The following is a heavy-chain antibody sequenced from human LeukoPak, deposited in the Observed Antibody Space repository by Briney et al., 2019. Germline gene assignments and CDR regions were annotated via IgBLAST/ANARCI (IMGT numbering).Heavy chain of an antibody. Sequence: ASVKVSCKASGYAFTGYYVHWVRQAPGQGLEWMGWINPNSGDTNYAQKFQGRVTMTRDTSISTAYMELSRLRSDDTAVYYCARDGRYCSSTSCSYSDDAFDIWGQGTMVTVSS. J-gene: IGHJ3*02. CDR2: INPNSGDT. V-gene: IGHV1-2*02. CDR3: ARDGRYCSSTSCSYSDDAFDI. D-gene: IGHD2-2*01. CDR1: GYAFTGYY.